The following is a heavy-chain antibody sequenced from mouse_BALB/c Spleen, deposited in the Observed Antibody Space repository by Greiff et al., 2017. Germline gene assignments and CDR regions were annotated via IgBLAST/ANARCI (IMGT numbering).Heavy chain of an antibody. J-gene: IGHJ4*01. CDR1: GYTFTSYW. D-gene: IGHD2-4*01. Sequence: LKQPGSELVRPGASVKLSCKASGYTFTSYWMHWVKQRHGQGLEWIGNIYPGSGSTNYDEKFKSKGTLTVDTSSSTAYMHLSSLTSEDSAVYYCTRSRIYYDSMDYWGQGTSVTVSS. CDR3: TRSRIYYDSMDY. V-gene: IGHV1S22*01. CDR2: IYPGSGST.